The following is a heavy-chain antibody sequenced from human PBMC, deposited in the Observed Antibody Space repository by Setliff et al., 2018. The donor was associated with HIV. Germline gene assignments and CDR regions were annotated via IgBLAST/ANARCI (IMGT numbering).Heavy chain of an antibody. Sequence: GASVKVSCKTSGGTFNTYPIAWVRQAPGQGLEWMGGIVLMSNTADYAPKFQGRVTITADKSTSTAYMELSSLRSEDTAVYYCALPYCGGGNCWSSASLPPAGWFDPWGQGTLVTVSS. CDR3: ALPYCGGGNCWSSASLPPAGWFDP. V-gene: IGHV1-69*06. CDR2: IVLMSNTA. CDR1: GGTFNTYP. J-gene: IGHJ5*02. D-gene: IGHD2-15*01.